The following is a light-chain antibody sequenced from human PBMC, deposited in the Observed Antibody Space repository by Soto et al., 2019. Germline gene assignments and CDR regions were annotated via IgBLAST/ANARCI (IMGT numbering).Light chain of an antibody. CDR2: EVN. CDR3: SSYAGTNVV. J-gene: IGLJ2*01. V-gene: IGLV2-8*01. CDR1: GSDVGGYNF. Sequence: QSALTQPPSASGSPGQSVTISCTGTGSDVGGYNFVSWYQQHPGKAPKLMIFEVNKRPSGVPDRFSGSKSGNTASLTVSGLQAEDEADYYCSSYAGTNVVFGGGTKLTVL.